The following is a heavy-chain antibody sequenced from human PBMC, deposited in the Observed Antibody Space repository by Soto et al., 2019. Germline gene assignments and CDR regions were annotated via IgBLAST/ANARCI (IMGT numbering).Heavy chain of an antibody. D-gene: IGHD5-18*01. CDR3: AKDWFEGYSVDTAMVWDMDV. J-gene: IGHJ6*02. CDR1: GFTFSSYA. Sequence: HPGGSLRLSCAASGFTFSSYAMSWVRQAPGKGLEWVSAISGSGGSTYYADSVKGRFTISRDNSKNTLYLQMNSLRAEDTAVYYCAKDWFEGYSVDTAMVWDMDVWGQGTTVTVSS. CDR2: ISGSGGST. V-gene: IGHV3-23*01.